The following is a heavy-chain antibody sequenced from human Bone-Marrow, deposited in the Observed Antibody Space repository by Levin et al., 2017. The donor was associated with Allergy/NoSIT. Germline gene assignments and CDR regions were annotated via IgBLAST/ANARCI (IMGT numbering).Heavy chain of an antibody. CDR3: ARDETFNSWHVGWFDS. CDR2: MFAGGAA. J-gene: IGHJ5*01. Sequence: LRLSCTVSGDSINNTHHYWSWLRQPAGTGLEWIGRMFAGGAATYNRSLRSRVTISIDTSKNQFSLKLTSVTAADTAVYYCARDETFNSWHVGWFDSWGQGTLVTVSS. V-gene: IGHV4-61*02. CDR1: GDSINNTHHY. D-gene: IGHD6-13*01.